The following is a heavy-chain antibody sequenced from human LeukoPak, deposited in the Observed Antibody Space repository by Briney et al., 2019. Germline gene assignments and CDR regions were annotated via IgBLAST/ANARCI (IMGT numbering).Heavy chain of an antibody. CDR1: GGTFSSYA. CDR3: ARNLVEMATSPDYYYYYGMDV. CDR2: IIPILGIA. D-gene: IGHD5-12*01. V-gene: IGHV1-69*04. Sequence: GASVKVSCKASGGTFSSYAISWVRQAPGQGLEWMGRIIPILGIANYAQKFQGRVTITADKSTSTAYMELSSLRSEDTAVYYCARNLVEMATSPDYYYYYGMDVWGQGTTVTVSS. J-gene: IGHJ6*02.